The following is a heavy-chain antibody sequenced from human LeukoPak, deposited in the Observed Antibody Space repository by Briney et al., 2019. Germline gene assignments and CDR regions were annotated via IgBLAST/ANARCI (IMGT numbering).Heavy chain of an antibody. CDR2: IYYSGST. D-gene: IGHD4-17*01. CDR3: ARDPMTTAVGYYYGMDV. CDR1: GGSISSGGYY. J-gene: IGHJ6*04. Sequence: PSETLSLTCTVSGGSISSGGYYWSWPRQHPGKGLEWIGYIYYSGSTYYNPSLKSRVTISVDTSKNQFSLKLSSVTAADTAVYYCARDPMTTAVGYYYGMDVWGKGTTVTVSS. V-gene: IGHV4-31*03.